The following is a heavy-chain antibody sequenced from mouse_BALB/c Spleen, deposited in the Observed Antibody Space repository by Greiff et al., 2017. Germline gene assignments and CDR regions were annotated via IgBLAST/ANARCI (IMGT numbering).Heavy chain of an antibody. CDR2: IRLKSNNYAT. CDR1: GFTFSNYW. J-gene: IGHJ3*01. Sequence: EVMLVESGGGLVQPGGSMKLSCVASGFTFSNYWMNWVRQSPEKGLEWVAEIRLKSNNYATHYAESVKGRFTISRDDSKSSVYLQMNNLRAEDTGIYYCTRKNYYRYDDAYWGQGTLVTVSA. V-gene: IGHV6-6*02. CDR3: TRKNYYRYDDAY. D-gene: IGHD2-14*01.